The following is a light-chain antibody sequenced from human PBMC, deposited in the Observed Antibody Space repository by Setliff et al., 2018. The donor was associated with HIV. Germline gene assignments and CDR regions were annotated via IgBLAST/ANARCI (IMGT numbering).Light chain of an antibody. Sequence: QSVLTQPPSVSGTPGQRVTISCTGSSSNFGAGYDVHWYQQLPGTAPKLLISGNNNRPSGVPDRFSGSKSGTSASLAITGFQAEDEADYYCQSYDSSLSAYVFGTGTKVTVL. CDR2: GNN. CDR1: SSNFGAGYD. CDR3: QSYDSSLSAYV. V-gene: IGLV1-40*01. J-gene: IGLJ1*01.